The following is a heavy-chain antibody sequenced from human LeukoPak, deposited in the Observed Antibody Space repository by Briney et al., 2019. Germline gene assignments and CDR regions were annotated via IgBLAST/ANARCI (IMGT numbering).Heavy chain of an antibody. CDR3: ARGLGTTVSTFDY. V-gene: IGHV3-30*02. CDR1: GFTFSSYG. Sequence: GGSLRLSCAASGFTFSSYGMHWVRQAPGKGLEWVAFIRYDGSNKYYADSVKGRFTISRDNSKNTLYLQMNSLRAEDTAVYYCARGLGTTVSTFDYWGQGTLVTVSS. D-gene: IGHD4-17*01. CDR2: IRYDGSNK. J-gene: IGHJ4*02.